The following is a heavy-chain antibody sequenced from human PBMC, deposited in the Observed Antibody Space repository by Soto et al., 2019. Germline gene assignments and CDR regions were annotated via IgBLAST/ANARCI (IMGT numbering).Heavy chain of an antibody. CDR1: GGSIRGSY. Sequence: PSETLSLTCSVSGGSIRGSYCSWIRQPPEKGLEWIASISYTGSATHNPSLKSRVSVSVDTTENQCSLKLTSVTAADTATYYCATEGGWLQNSNLRGLYFDYWGQGALVTVSS. V-gene: IGHV4-59*01. CDR2: ISYTGSA. D-gene: IGHD6-19*01. J-gene: IGHJ4*02. CDR3: ATEGGWLQNSNLRGLYFDY.